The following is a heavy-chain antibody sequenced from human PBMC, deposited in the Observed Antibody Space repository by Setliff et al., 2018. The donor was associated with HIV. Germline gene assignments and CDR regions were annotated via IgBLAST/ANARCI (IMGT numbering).Heavy chain of an antibody. CDR1: GYTFTNYA. Sequence: ASVKVSCKASGYTFTNYAMHWVRQAPGQRLEWMGWINAGNGDTKYSQKFQGRVTFTWDTSASTAYMELSSLRSEDTALYYCAIGSSNWPHRPNNYYFDYWGQGTPVTVSS. J-gene: IGHJ4*02. D-gene: IGHD6-13*01. CDR2: INAGNGDT. CDR3: AIGSSNWPHRPNNYYFDY. V-gene: IGHV1-3*01.